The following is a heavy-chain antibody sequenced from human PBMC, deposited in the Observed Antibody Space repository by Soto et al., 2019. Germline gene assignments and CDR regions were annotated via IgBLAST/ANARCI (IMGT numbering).Heavy chain of an antibody. J-gene: IGHJ5*02. Sequence: QVTVKESGPVLVKPTETLTLTCTVSGFSLSNAGLGVSWIRQPPGKALEWLAHIFSNDEKSYSTSLKSTLTIFKDTPKSQVVLIMTNMDPVDTATYYCASTYSTSWYWFDPWGQGTLVTVSS. V-gene: IGHV2-26*04. CDR2: IFSNDEK. D-gene: IGHD6-13*01. CDR1: GFSLSNAGLG. CDR3: ASTYSTSWYWFDP.